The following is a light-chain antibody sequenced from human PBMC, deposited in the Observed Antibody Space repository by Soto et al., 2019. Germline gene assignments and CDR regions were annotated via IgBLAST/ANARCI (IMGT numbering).Light chain of an antibody. CDR3: QQYGSSPIT. J-gene: IGKJ5*01. CDR2: GAS. V-gene: IGKV3-20*01. CDR1: QSVSNNY. Sequence: VLTQVPVTLSVPAGARANLSCRASQSVSNNYLAGYQQKPGQTPRLLIYGASSRATGIPDRFSGSGSGTDFTLTISRLEPEDFAVYYCQQYGSSPITCGKGERRAI.